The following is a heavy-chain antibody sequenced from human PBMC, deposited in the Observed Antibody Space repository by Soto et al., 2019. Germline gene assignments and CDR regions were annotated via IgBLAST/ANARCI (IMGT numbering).Heavy chain of an antibody. CDR3: ARGGPGGSGWYRFGYYFDY. Sequence: QVQLVESGGGVVQPGRSLRLSCAASGFTFSSYGMHWVRQAPGKGLEWVAVIWYDGSNKYYADSMKGRFTISRDNSKNTLYLQMNSLRAEDTAVYYCARGGPGGSGWYRFGYYFDYWGQGTLVTVSS. V-gene: IGHV3-33*01. D-gene: IGHD6-19*01. CDR1: GFTFSSYG. CDR2: IWYDGSNK. J-gene: IGHJ4*02.